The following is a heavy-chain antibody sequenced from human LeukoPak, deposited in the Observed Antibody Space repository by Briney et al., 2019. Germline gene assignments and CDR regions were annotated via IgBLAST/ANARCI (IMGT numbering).Heavy chain of an antibody. J-gene: IGHJ5*02. CDR3: AKDLRPGIPLFGWFDP. D-gene: IGHD3-3*01. V-gene: IGHV3-23*01. CDR2: LSGSGVST. CDR1: GFTFSSYA. Sequence: PGGSLRLSCAASGFTFSSYAMSRVRQAPGKGLEWVSGLSGSGVSTYYADSVKGRFTISRDNSKNTLYLQMSSLRAEDTAVYYCAKDLRPGIPLFGWFDPWGQGTLVTVSS.